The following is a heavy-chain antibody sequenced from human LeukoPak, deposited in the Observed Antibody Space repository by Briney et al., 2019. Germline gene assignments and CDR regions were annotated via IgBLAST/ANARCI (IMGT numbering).Heavy chain of an antibody. D-gene: IGHD6-19*01. Sequence: GESLRLSCAASGFTFSSYAMHWLRQAPGKGQEWVAVISYDGSNKYYADSVKGRFTISRDNSKNTLYLQMNSMRAEDTAVYYCARDFLGAVAGISGLEAWGQGTLVTVSS. CDR2: ISYDGSNK. V-gene: IGHV3-30*04. J-gene: IGHJ4*02. CDR3: ARDFLGAVAGISGLEA. CDR1: GFTFSSYA.